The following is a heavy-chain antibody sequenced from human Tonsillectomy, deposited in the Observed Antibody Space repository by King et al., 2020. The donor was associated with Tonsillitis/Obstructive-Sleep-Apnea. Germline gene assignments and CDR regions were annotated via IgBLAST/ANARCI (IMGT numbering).Heavy chain of an antibody. CDR3: TNWDYYDPNGSGYYSPLDY. CDR2: ISYDGSNK. CDR1: GFTFSHYG. D-gene: IGHD3-22*01. Sequence: VQLVESGGGVVQPGRSLRLSCAASGFTFSHYGMHWVRQAPGKGLEWVALISYDGSNKYYADSVKGRFTISRDNSKNTLFLQMNSLRAEDTAVYYCTNWDYYDPNGSGYYSPLDYWGQGTLVTVSS. J-gene: IGHJ4*02. V-gene: IGHV3-30*18.